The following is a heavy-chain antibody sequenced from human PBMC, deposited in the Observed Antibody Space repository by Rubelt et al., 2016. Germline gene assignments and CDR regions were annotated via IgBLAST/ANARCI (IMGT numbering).Heavy chain of an antibody. CDR1: GFTFSSYA. J-gene: IGHJ4*02. CDR2: ISSSSSYI. Sequence: AASGFTFSSYAMNWVRQAPGKGLEWVSSISSSSSYIYYADSVKGRFTISRDNAKNSLYLQMNSLRPEDTAVYYCAKDHGHSFDYWGQGTLVTVSS. V-gene: IGHV3-21*01. D-gene: IGHD5-24*01. CDR3: AKDHGHSFDY.